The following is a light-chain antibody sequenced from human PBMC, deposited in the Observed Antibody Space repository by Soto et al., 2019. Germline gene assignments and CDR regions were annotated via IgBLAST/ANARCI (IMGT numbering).Light chain of an antibody. CDR1: HDIGNS. V-gene: IGKV1-33*01. Sequence: DFQMTQSPPSLSASVGDRVTITCQASHDIGNSLNWYQDKPGQAPKLVIYDAYNLETGVPSTFSGNGYGTDFTFTISSLRPEDIATYYCQKSDHLPLFGPGTKVDMK. J-gene: IGKJ3*01. CDR3: QKSDHLPL. CDR2: DAY.